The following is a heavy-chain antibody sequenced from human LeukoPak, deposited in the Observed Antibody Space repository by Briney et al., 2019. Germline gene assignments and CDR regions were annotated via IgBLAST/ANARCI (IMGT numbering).Heavy chain of an antibody. V-gene: IGHV4-61*02. Sequence: SQTLSLTCTVSGGSISSGSYYWSWIRQPAGKGLEWIGRICTSGSTNYNPSLKSRVTISVDTSKNQFSLKLSSVTAADTAVYYCARVPPLYCSGGSCYSEYWGQGTLVTVSS. CDR2: ICTSGST. J-gene: IGHJ4*02. CDR1: GGSISSGSYY. D-gene: IGHD2-15*01. CDR3: ARVPPLYCSGGSCYSEY.